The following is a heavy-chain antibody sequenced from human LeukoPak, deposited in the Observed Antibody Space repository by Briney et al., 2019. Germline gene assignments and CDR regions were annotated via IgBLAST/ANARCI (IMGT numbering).Heavy chain of an antibody. J-gene: IGHJ4*02. CDR3: ARLDDREKFDK. CDR1: GGSISRYY. Sequence: PSETLSLTCNVSGGSISRYYWSWIRQPPGKGLEWIGFIYSSVTTKYNPSLKSRVTISIDMSKSQFSLKVTSVTASDTAVYYRARLDDREKFDKWGQGTLVTVSS. D-gene: IGHD3-22*01. V-gene: IGHV4-4*09. CDR2: IYSSVTT.